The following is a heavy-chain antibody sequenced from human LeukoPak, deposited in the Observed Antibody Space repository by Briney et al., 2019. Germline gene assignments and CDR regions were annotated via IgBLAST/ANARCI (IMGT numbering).Heavy chain of an antibody. CDR3: VRRYMATSAEDFDY. D-gene: IGHD3-16*02. Sequence: GGSLRLSCGASGFTFSNHWMTWVRQAPGKGVEWVANINQRGNEIYYVDSVRGRFTISRDNAQNTLYLQMNTLRAEDTAVYYCVRRYMATSAEDFDYWGQGTLVTVFS. J-gene: IGHJ4*02. CDR2: INQRGNEI. CDR1: GFTFSNHW. V-gene: IGHV3-7*01.